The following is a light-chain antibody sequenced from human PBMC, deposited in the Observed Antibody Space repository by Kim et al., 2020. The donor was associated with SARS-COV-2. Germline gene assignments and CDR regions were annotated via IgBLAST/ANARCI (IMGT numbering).Light chain of an antibody. CDR1: QSVSSSY. V-gene: IGKV3-20*01. Sequence: EIVLTQSPGTLSLSPGERATLSCRASQSVSSSYLAWYQQKPGQAPRLLIYGASSRATGIPDRFSGSGSGTDFTLTISRLEPEDFAVYYCQQYGSSQTWTFGQGPKVDIK. J-gene: IGKJ1*01. CDR2: GAS. CDR3: QQYGSSQTWT.